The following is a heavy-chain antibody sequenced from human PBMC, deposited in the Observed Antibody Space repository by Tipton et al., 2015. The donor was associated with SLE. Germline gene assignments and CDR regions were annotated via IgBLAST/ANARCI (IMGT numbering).Heavy chain of an antibody. CDR2: ISSSSSYI. D-gene: IGHD3-3*01. J-gene: IGHJ3*02. CDR3: ASSFTIFGVEYDAFDI. Sequence: SLRLSCAASGFTFSSYSMNWVRQAPGKGLEWVSSISSSSSYIYYADSVKGRFTISRDNAKNSLFLQMNSLRAEDTAVYYCASSFTIFGVEYDAFDIWGQGTMVTVSS. CDR1: GFTFSSYS. V-gene: IGHV3-21*01.